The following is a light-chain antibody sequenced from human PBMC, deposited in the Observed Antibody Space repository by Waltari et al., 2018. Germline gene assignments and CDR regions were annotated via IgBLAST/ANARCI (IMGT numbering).Light chain of an antibody. CDR1: QSISRA. J-gene: IGKJ1*01. Sequence: EVVLTQSPGTLSLSPGERVTLYCSASQSISRALTWYQQKPGQAPRLLIYGASTRATGIPDRFIGSGSGTDFSLTISRLDPDDFAVYYCQHYVRLPVTFGQGTTVEIK. V-gene: IGKV3-20*01. CDR3: QHYVRLPVT. CDR2: GAS.